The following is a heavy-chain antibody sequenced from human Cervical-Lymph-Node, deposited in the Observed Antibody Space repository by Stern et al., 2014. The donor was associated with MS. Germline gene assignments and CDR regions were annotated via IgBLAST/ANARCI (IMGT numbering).Heavy chain of an antibody. J-gene: IGHJ4*02. CDR1: GYIFTNYW. CDR2: IYPGDSET. V-gene: IGHV5-51*01. CDR3: ARQGTGTITPFDH. D-gene: IGHD1-14*01. Sequence: EVQLLESGAEVKKPGESLKISCKGSGYIFTNYWIGWVRQMPGKGLEWMGIIYPGDSETRYSPSFQGQVTISADKSISTAYLQWSSLKASDTAMYYCARQGTGTITPFDHWGQGILVTVSS.